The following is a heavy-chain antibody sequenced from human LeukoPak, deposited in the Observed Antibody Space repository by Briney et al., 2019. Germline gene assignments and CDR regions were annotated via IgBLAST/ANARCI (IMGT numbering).Heavy chain of an antibody. CDR1: GDSVSNNRAA. V-gene: IGHV6-1*01. D-gene: IGHD2-2*01. Sequence: SQTLSLTCAISGDSVSNNRAAWHWIRQSPSRGLEWLGRTYYRSKWNNDYAVSVQSRIIINADTSKNQFSLQLNSVAPEDTAVYYCARVAVPAAPYYYYYYMDVWGKGTTVTVSS. CDR3: ARVAVPAAPYYYYYYMDV. J-gene: IGHJ6*03. CDR2: TYYRSKWNN.